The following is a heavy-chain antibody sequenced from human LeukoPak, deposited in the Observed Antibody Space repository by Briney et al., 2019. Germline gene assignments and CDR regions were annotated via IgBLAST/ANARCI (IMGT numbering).Heavy chain of an antibody. CDR2: IYYSGST. Sequence: PSETLSLTCTVSGGSISSGDYYWRWIRQPPGKGLEWIGYIYYSGSTYYNPSLKSRVTISVDTSKNQFSLKLSSVTAADTAVYYCARRLSEYCGGDCYAIDYWGQGTLVTVSS. CDR1: GGSISSGDYY. J-gene: IGHJ4*02. D-gene: IGHD2-21*01. CDR3: ARRLSEYCGGDCYAIDY. V-gene: IGHV4-30-4*08.